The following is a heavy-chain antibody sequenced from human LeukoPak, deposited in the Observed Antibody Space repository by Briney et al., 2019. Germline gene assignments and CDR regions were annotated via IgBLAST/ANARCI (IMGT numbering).Heavy chain of an antibody. CDR2: INTSGGTT. CDR3: ARETGTTNYYYYYGMDV. V-gene: IGHV3-23*01. Sequence: PGGSLRLSCAASGFTFSSYGMTWVRQAPGKGLEWVSTINTSGGTTYYTDSVKGRFTGSRDNSKNTLYLQMNSLRAEDTAVYYCARETGTTNYYYYYGMDVWGQGTTVTVSS. D-gene: IGHD1-7*01. J-gene: IGHJ6*02. CDR1: GFTFSSYG.